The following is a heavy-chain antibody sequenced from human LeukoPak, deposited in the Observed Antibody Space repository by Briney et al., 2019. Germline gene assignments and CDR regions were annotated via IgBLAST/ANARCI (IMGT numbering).Heavy chain of an antibody. D-gene: IGHD3-3*01. CDR1: GGTFSSYA. Sequence: ASVKVSCTASGGTFSSYAISWVRQAPGHGLEWMGGIIPIFGTANYAQKFPGRVTITTDESTSTAYMELSSLRSEDTAVYYCARGASTIFAHNWFDPWGQGTLVTVSS. J-gene: IGHJ5*02. CDR3: ARGASTIFAHNWFDP. CDR2: IIPIFGTA. V-gene: IGHV1-69*05.